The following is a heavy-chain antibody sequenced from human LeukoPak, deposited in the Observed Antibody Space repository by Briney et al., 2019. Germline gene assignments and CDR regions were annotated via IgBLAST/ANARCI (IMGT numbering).Heavy chain of an antibody. J-gene: IGHJ4*02. V-gene: IGHV3-23*01. CDR2: ISGSGGST. CDR3: AKLHHFDYYDSSGSNLFDY. Sequence: GGSLRLSCAASGFSFNAYAMNWVRQAPGKGLEWVSAISGSGGSTYYADSVKGRFTISRDNSKNTLYLQMNSLRAEDTAVYYCAKLHHFDYYDSSGSNLFDYWGQGTLVTVSS. CDR1: GFSFNAYA. D-gene: IGHD3-22*01.